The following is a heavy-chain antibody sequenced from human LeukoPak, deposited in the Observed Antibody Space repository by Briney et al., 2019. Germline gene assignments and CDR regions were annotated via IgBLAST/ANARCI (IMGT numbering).Heavy chain of an antibody. D-gene: IGHD6-13*01. CDR2: IYPGDSDT. J-gene: IGHJ4*02. V-gene: IGHV5-51*01. Sequence: GESLKISCKCSGYSFTSFLIGRVRQIPGKGLEWVWVIYPGDSDTIYSPSLQGQVTISTHKSINTPSLPWSSLKASHTAILHCATALFSSTWYAGSDYWGQGTLVTVSS. CDR1: GYSFTSFL. CDR3: ATALFSSTWYAGSDY.